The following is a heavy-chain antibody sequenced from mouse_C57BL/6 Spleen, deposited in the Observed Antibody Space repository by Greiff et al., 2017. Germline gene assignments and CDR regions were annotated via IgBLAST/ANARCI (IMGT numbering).Heavy chain of an antibody. Sequence: VQLKQPGAELVMPGASVKLSCKASGYTFTSYWMHWVKQRPGQGLEWIGEIDPSDSYTNYNQKFKGKSTLTVDKSSSTAYMQLSSLTSEDSAVYYCVARYYYFDYWGQGTTLTVSS. CDR1: GYTFTSYW. CDR2: IDPSDSYT. D-gene: IGHD1-1*01. V-gene: IGHV1-69*01. J-gene: IGHJ2*01. CDR3: VARYYYFDY.